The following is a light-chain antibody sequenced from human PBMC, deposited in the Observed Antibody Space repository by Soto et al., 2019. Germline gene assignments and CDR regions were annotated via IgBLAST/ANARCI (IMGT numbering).Light chain of an antibody. Sequence: DIQMTQSPPSLSASVGDRVTITCRASQSISSYLNWYQQKPGKAPKLLIYAASSLQSGVPSRFSGSGSGTEFTLTISSLQPEDFATYYCQQSYSTPLTFGGGTKVEIK. V-gene: IGKV1-39*01. CDR1: QSISSY. CDR3: QQSYSTPLT. CDR2: AAS. J-gene: IGKJ4*01.